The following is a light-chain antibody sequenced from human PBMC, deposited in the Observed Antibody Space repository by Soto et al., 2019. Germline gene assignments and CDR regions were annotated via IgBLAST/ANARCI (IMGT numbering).Light chain of an antibody. CDR2: AAS. CDR1: LSIVIF. J-gene: IGKJ1*01. V-gene: IGKV1-39*01. Sequence: DIQMTQSPSSLSASVGDRVTITCRAGLSIVIFLNWYQLKPGKAPKIMIYAASSLPTGVPSRFSGSGSGTDFTLTISSLQPEDFATYYCQQSYSTPPWTFGQGTKVDIK. CDR3: QQSYSTPPWT.